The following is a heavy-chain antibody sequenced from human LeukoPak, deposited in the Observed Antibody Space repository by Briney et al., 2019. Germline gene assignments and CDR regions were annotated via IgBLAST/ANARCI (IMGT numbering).Heavy chain of an antibody. CDR2: ISWNSGSI. D-gene: IGHD1/OR15-1a*01. J-gene: IGHJ4*02. CDR1: GFTFSSYA. Sequence: HAGGSLRLSCAASGFTFSSYAMHWVRQAPGKGLEWVSGISWNSGSIGYADSVKGRFTISRDNAKNSLYLQMNSLRAEDMALYYCAKGADLGSQQPLDYWGQGTLVTVSS. CDR3: AKGADLGSQQPLDY. V-gene: IGHV3-9*03.